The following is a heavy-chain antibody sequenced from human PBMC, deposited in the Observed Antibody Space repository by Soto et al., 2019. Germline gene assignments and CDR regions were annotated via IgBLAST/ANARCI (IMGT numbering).Heavy chain of an antibody. Sequence: SVKVSCKASGDTFSSYSITWLRQAPGQRLEWMGGIIPIFGKPTYAQKFQGRVAITADDSTITVYMELTSLTSEDTAVYYCARGPGIGNSFYIWG. CDR2: IIPIFGKP. CDR1: GDTFSSYS. V-gene: IGHV1-69*13. D-gene: IGHD1-7*01. CDR3: ARGPGIGNSFYI. J-gene: IGHJ3*02.